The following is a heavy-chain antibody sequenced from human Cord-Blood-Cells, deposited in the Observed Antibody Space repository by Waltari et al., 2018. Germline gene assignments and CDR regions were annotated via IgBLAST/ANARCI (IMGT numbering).Heavy chain of an antibody. CDR3: ATGRHQNDYDILTGYEYFQH. J-gene: IGHJ1*01. D-gene: IGHD3-9*01. CDR1: GSTLPELS. CDR2: FDPEDGET. Sequence: VQLVQSGAEVKKPGASVKVSCQVSGSTLPELSMHWVRQAPGKGLEWMGGFDPEDGETIYAQKFQGRVTMTEDTSTDTAYMELSSLRSEDTAVYYCATGRHQNDYDILTGYEYFQHWGQGTLVTVSS. V-gene: IGHV1-24*01.